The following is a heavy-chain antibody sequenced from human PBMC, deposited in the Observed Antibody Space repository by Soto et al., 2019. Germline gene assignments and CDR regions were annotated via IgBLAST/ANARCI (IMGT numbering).Heavy chain of an antibody. J-gene: IGHJ4*02. CDR2: IRSRTGST. V-gene: IGHV3-11*05. Sequence: QVQLVESGGGLVKPGGSLRLSCAASGFRFSDYYMSWVRQAPGKGLEWVSSIRSRTGSTNYADSVQGRFTISRDNGKNSLYLQVNSLRAEDTAVYFSAREGVGGYSVSGAPFDYWGQGTLVTVSS. CDR1: GFRFSDYY. D-gene: IGHD5-12*01. CDR3: AREGVGGYSVSGAPFDY.